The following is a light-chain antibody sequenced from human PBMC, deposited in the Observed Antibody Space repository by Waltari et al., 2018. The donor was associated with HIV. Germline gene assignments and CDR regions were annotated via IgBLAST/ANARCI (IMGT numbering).Light chain of an antibody. J-gene: IGKJ1*01. Sequence: EIVLTQSPATLSSSPGARATLSCRASQSVGTYLGWYQQKPGQAPRLLIYEASNRASGVPGRFSASGSGTDFTLTISNLEPEDFAVYYCQQRSRWPRTFGQGTKVEI. CDR2: EAS. V-gene: IGKV3-11*01. CDR3: QQRSRWPRT. CDR1: QSVGTY.